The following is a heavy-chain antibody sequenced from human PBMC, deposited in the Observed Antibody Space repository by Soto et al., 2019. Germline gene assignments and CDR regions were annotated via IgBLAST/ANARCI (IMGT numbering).Heavy chain of an antibody. J-gene: IGHJ4*02. CDR1: GFTVSSNY. V-gene: IGHV3-53*01. D-gene: IGHD5-12*01. Sequence: PGGSLRLSCAASGFTVSSNYMSWVRQAPGKGLEWVSVIYSGGSTYYADSVKGRFTISRDNSKNTLYLQMNSLRAEDTAVYYCARDDEYSGYDYPPFDYCGQGTLVTVSS. CDR3: ARDDEYSGYDYPPFDY. CDR2: IYSGGST.